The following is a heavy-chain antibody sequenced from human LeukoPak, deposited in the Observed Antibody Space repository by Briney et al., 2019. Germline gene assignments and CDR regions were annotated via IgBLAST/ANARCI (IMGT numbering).Heavy chain of an antibody. CDR1: GFTFSSYE. Sequence: GGSLRLSCAASGFTFSSYEMNWVRQAPGKGLEWVSYISSGSTIYYADSVKGRFTISRDNAKNSLYLQMNSLRAEDTAIYYCARDSGGYNFALDAFDIWGQGTMVTVSS. CDR3: ARDSGGYNFALDAFDI. D-gene: IGHD5-24*01. J-gene: IGHJ3*02. CDR2: ISSGSTI. V-gene: IGHV3-48*03.